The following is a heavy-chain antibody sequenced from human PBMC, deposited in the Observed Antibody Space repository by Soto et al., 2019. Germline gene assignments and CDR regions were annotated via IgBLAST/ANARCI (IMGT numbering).Heavy chain of an antibody. CDR3: ATCTGGGSCYDYYFEH. CDR2: IIPIFGTA. D-gene: IGHD2-15*01. CDR1: GGTFSSYA. Sequence: SVKVSCKASGGTFSSYAISWVRQAPGQGLEWMGGIIPIFGTANYAQKFQGRVTMTRDTSMNTAYLELSSLRSEDTAVFYCATCTGGGSCYDYYFEHWGQGTQVTVSS. J-gene: IGHJ4*02. V-gene: IGHV1-69*05.